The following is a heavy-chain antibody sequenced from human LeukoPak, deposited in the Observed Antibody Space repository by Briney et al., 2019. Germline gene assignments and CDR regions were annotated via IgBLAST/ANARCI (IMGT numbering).Heavy chain of an antibody. J-gene: IGHJ4*02. CDR3: ARGDGSGTDY. CDR1: GGSFSDYW. D-gene: IGHD6-19*01. CDR2: VNHSGST. V-gene: IGHV4-34*01. Sequence: SETLSLTCAVYGGSFSDYWWTWIRQSPGKGLEWVGEVNHSGSTNYNPSLKSRVTISVDTSKNQFSLKLSSVTAADTAVYYCARGDGSGTDYWGQGTLVTVSS.